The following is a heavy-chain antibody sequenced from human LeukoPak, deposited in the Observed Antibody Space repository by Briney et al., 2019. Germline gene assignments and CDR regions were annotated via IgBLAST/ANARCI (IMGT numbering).Heavy chain of an antibody. J-gene: IGHJ6*03. D-gene: IGHD6-6*01. CDR3: AKDSSSSKNYYYYYMDV. CDR2: IRYDGSNK. Sequence: GGSLRLSCAASGFTFSSYGMHWVRQAPGKGLEWVAFIRYDGSNKYYADSVKGRLTISRDNSKNTLYVQMNSLRAEDTAVYYCAKDSSSSKNYYYYYMDVWGKGTTVTVSS. V-gene: IGHV3-30*02. CDR1: GFTFSSYG.